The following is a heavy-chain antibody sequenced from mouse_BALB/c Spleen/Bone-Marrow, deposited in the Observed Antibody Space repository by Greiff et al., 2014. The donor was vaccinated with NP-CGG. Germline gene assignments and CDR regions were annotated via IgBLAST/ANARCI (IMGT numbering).Heavy chain of an antibody. CDR1: GFSLTNYG. CDR2: IWRGGST. D-gene: IGHD3-3*01. CDR3: AKNRRGTRAMDY. Sequence: VKLVESGPGLVQSSQSLSITCTVSGFSLTNYGVHWVRQSPGKGLEWLGVIWRGGSTDYNAAFMSRLSITRDNSKSQVFFKMNSLQADDTAIYYCAKNRRGTRAMDYWGQGTSVTVSS. V-gene: IGHV2-5*01. J-gene: IGHJ4*01.